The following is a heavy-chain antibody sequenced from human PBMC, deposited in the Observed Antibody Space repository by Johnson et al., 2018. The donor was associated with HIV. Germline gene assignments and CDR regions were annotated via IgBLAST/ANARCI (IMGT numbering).Heavy chain of an antibody. CDR1: GFNFSTYD. Sequence: QVQLVESGGGVVQPGRSLRLSCITYGFNFSTYDMHWVRQAPGKGLEWVAVTSYDGSNTYYGDSVKGRFTISRDNSKKTLYLQMNSLSAEDTAVYYCARDIAFYDSGSAISDAFDIWGQGTMVTVSS. V-gene: IGHV3-30*03. D-gene: IGHD3-22*01. CDR3: ARDIAFYDSGSAISDAFDI. J-gene: IGHJ3*02. CDR2: TSYDGSNT.